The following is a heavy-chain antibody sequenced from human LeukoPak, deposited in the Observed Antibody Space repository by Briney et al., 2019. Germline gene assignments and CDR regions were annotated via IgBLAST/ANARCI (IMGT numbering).Heavy chain of an antibody. D-gene: IGHD4-17*01. J-gene: IGHJ4*02. Sequence: PGGSLRLSCATSGFTFGSYGMHWVRQAPGKGLEWVTFIRYDGSNKYYADSVKGRFTVSRDNSKNTLYLQMNSLRAEDTAVCCCAKDYSHYGDYEGYFDYWGQGTLVTVSS. CDR3: AKDYSHYGDYEGYFDY. V-gene: IGHV3-30*02. CDR2: IRYDGSNK. CDR1: GFTFGSYG.